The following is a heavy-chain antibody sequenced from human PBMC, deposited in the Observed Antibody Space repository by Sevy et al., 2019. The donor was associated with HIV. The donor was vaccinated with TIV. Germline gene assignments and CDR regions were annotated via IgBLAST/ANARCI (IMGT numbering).Heavy chain of an antibody. J-gene: IGHJ5*02. V-gene: IGHV3-33*01. D-gene: IGHD6-19*01. CDR2: IWHDGGNK. CDR1: GFIFSSYG. CDR3: ARESGYSSGWNLDNWFDP. Sequence: GGSLRLSCAASGFIFSSYGMHWVRQAPGKGLEWVAVIWHDGGNKYNEDSVKGRFTISRDNSKNTLYLQMNSLRAEDTAVYYCARESGYSSGWNLDNWFDPWGQGTLVTASS.